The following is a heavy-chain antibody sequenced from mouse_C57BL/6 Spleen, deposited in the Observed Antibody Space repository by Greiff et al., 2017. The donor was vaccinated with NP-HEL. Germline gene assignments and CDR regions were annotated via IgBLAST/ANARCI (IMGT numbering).Heavy chain of an antibody. CDR1: GYTFTDYE. CDR3: TRSTVDYFDY. CDR2: IDPETGGT. V-gene: IGHV1-15*01. D-gene: IGHD1-1*01. Sequence: QVQLQQSGAELVRPGASVTLSCKVSGYTFTDYEMHWVKQTPVHGLEWIGAIDPETGGTAYNQKFKGKAILTADKSSSTAYMELRSLTSEDSAVYYCTRSTVDYFDYWGQGTTLTVSS. J-gene: IGHJ2*01.